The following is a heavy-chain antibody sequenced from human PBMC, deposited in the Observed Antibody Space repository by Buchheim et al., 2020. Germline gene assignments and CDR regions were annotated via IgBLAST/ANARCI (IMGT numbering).Heavy chain of an antibody. D-gene: IGHD3-22*01. CDR1: GYTFTSYS. CDR2: IKPIGGST. J-gene: IGHJ4*02. V-gene: IGHV1-46*03. Sequence: QVQLVQSGAEVKKPGASVKVSCKASGYTFTSYSMHWVRQAPGQGLEWMGMIKPIGGSTSYAQKFQGRVTMTRDTPTSTVYMELSSLRAGDTAVYYCARDVVGITSVLDYWGQG. CDR3: ARDVVGITSVLDY.